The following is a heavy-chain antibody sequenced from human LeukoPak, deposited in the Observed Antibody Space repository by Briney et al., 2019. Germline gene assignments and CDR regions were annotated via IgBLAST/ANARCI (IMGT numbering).Heavy chain of an antibody. Sequence: GGSLRLSCAASGFIFATYGIHWVRRAPGKGLEWVAVIWSDGSSKYYADSVKGRFTISRDNSKNTLYLQMNSLRAEDTAIYYCARASGSFDFWGQGTMVTVSS. CDR3: ARASGSFDF. CDR1: GFIFATYG. V-gene: IGHV3-33*01. CDR2: IWSDGSSK. J-gene: IGHJ3*01. D-gene: IGHD3-10*01.